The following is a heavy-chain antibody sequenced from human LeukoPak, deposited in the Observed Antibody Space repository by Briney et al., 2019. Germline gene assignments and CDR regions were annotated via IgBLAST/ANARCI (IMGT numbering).Heavy chain of an antibody. V-gene: IGHV3-33*01. J-gene: IGHJ4*02. CDR1: GFIFSIYG. CDR3: ARDRNSFDH. Sequence: GGSLRLSCAASGFIFSIYGMHWVRQAPGKGLEWVACIWFDGTQKYYADSVKGRFTISRDTSKNMVYLQMNSLRAEHTAVYYCARDRNSFDHWGQGTLVTVSS. CDR2: IWFDGTQK. D-gene: IGHD1-14*01.